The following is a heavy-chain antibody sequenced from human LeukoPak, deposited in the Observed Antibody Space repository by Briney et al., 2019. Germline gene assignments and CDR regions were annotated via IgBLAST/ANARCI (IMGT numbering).Heavy chain of an antibody. Sequence: GGSLRLSCAAPGFTFSNAWMSWVRQAPGKGLEWVGRIKSKTDGGTTDYAAPVKGRFTISRDDSKNTLYLQMNSLKTEDTAVYYCTTEAQWLVRRGGDYWGQGTLVTVSS. CDR3: TTEAQWLVRRGGDY. V-gene: IGHV3-15*01. D-gene: IGHD6-19*01. CDR2: IKSKTDGGTT. J-gene: IGHJ4*02. CDR1: GFTFSNAW.